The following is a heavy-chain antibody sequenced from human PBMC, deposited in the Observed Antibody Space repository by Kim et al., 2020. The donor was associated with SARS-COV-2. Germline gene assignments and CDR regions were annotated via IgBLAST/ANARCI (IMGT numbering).Heavy chain of an antibody. CDR3: ARGTTSYFDY. V-gene: IGHV3-33*01. D-gene: IGHD1-1*01. Sequence: DTASTVKGRSPIARDNSKNTLYLQMTSLRADDTAVYYCARGTTSYFDYWGQGTLVTVSS. J-gene: IGHJ4*02.